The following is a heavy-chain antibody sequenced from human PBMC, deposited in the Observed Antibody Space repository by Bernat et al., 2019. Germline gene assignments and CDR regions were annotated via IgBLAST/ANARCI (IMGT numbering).Heavy chain of an antibody. CDR2: INGDGVRT. D-gene: IGHD6-19*01. CDR1: GFSFSSYC. J-gene: IGHJ3*02. CDR3: ARGSASAWTDDSFDI. Sequence: EVQLVESGGGLVQPGGSLRVSCAASGFSFSSYCMHWVRQAPGEGLVWVSCINGDGVRTRDADSVKGRFTISRDNAKNTLYLQMNSLRDEDTAVYYCARGSASAWTDDSFDIWGQGTVVTVSS. V-gene: IGHV3-74*01.